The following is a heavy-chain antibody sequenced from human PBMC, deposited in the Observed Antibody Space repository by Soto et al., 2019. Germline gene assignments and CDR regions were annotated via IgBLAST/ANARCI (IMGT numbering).Heavy chain of an antibody. Sequence: QLQLQESGPGLVKPSETLSLTCTVSGGSISSSSYYWGWIRQPPGKGLEWIGSIYYSGSTYYNPSLKSRVTISVDTSKNQFSLKLSSVTAADTAVYYCASSPDSSSWGWFDPWGQGTLVTVSS. V-gene: IGHV4-39*01. CDR3: ASSPDSSSWGWFDP. J-gene: IGHJ5*02. D-gene: IGHD6-13*01. CDR1: GGSISSSSYY. CDR2: IYYSGST.